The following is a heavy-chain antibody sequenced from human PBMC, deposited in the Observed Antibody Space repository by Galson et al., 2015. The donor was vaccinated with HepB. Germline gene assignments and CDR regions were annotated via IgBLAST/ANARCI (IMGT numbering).Heavy chain of an antibody. Sequence: SLRLSCAASGFTFSSYSMNWVRQAPGKGLEWVSSISSSSYIYYADSVKGRFTISRDNAKNSLYLQMNSLRAEDTAVYYCARAGARNYYYYGMDVWGQGTTVTVSS. J-gene: IGHJ6*02. V-gene: IGHV3-21*01. CDR2: ISSSSYI. CDR1: GFTFSSYS. CDR3: ARAGARNYYYYGMDV. D-gene: IGHD7-27*01.